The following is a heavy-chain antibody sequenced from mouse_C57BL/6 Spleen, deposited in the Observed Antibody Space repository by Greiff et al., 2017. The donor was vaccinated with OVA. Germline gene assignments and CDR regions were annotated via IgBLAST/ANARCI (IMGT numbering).Heavy chain of an antibody. V-gene: IGHV1-81*01. CDR3: AGGYGSSYGNY. CDR1: GYTFTSYG. D-gene: IGHD1-1*01. J-gene: IGHJ2*01. Sequence: QVQLKESGAELARPGASVKLSCKASGYTFTSYGISWVKQRTGQGLEWIGEIYPRSGNTYYNEKFKGKATLTADKSSSTAYMELRSLTSEDSAVYICAGGYGSSYGNYWGQGTTLTVSS. CDR2: IYPRSGNT.